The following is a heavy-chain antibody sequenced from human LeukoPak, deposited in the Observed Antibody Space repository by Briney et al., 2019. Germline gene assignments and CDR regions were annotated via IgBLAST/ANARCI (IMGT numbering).Heavy chain of an antibody. CDR3: ARGPVVRGLIPIDFDF. CDR1: GFTFSTYS. CDR2: ISSSSTYI. J-gene: IGHJ4*02. Sequence: AGSLRLSCAASGFTFSTYSMNWVRQAPGKGLEWVSSISSSSTYIYYADSVKGRFTISRDNAKNSLYLQMNSLTAEDTAVYYCARGPVVRGLIPIDFDFWGQGTLVTVSS. V-gene: IGHV3-21*01. D-gene: IGHD3-10*01.